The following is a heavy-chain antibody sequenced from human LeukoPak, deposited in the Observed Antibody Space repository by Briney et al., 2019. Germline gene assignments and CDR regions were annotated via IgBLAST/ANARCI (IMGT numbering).Heavy chain of an antibody. D-gene: IGHD4-17*01. CDR3: AGKHDYGDHADAFDI. V-gene: IGHV3-21*01. CDR2: ISSSSSYI. Sequence: PGGSLRLSCAASGFTFGSYGMSWVRQAPGKGLEWVSSISSSSSYIYYADSVKGRFTISRDNAKNSLYLQMNSLRAEDTAVYYCAGKHDYGDHADAFDIWGRGTMVTVSS. J-gene: IGHJ3*02. CDR1: GFTFGSYG.